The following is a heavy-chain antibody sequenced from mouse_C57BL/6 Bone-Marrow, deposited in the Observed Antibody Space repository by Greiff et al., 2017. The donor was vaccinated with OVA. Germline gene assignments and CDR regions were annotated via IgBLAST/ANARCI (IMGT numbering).Heavy chain of an antibody. D-gene: IGHD4-1*01. CDR3: ARLGPYWYFDV. CDR2: IYPGDGDT. J-gene: IGHJ1*03. V-gene: IGHV1-82*01. Sequence: QVQLQQSGPELVKPGASVKISCKASGYAFSSSWMNWVKQRPGKGLEWIGRIYPGDGDTNYNGKFKGKATLTADKSSSTAYMQLSSLTSEDSAVYFCARLGPYWYFDVWGTGTTVTVSS. CDR1: GYAFSSSW.